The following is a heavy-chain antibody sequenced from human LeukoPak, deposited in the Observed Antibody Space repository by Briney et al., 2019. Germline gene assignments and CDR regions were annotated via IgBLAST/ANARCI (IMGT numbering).Heavy chain of an antibody. D-gene: IGHD2-8*01. J-gene: IGHJ3*02. CDR1: GFTFYDYA. CDR3: AKDSPPVMGGAFDI. V-gene: IGHV3-9*03. CDR2: ISWNSGSI. Sequence: PWGSLRLSCAAPGFTFYDYALHGVRQAPGKGLEWVSGISWNSGSIGYADSVKGRFTISRDNAKNSLYLQMNSLRAEDMALYYCAKDSPPVMGGAFDIWGQGTMVTVSS.